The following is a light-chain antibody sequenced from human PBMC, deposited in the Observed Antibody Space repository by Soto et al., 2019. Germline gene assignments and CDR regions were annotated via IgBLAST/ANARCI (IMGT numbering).Light chain of an antibody. CDR3: QQYNNWPLT. Sequence: EVVMTQSPATLSVSPGERATISCRASQSVSSNLAWYQQKPGQAPRLLISAASTRATGIPARFSGSGSGTEFTLTINSLQSEDFAVYYCQQYNNWPLTFGGGTKVEIK. V-gene: IGKV3D-15*01. CDR1: QSVSSN. CDR2: AAS. J-gene: IGKJ4*01.